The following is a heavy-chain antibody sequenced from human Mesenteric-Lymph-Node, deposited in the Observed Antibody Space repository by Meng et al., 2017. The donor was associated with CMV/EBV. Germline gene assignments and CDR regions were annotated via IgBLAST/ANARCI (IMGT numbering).Heavy chain of an antibody. D-gene: IGHD2-15*01. CDR2: IYYSGST. CDR3: ARAYCSGGSCYSAEYFQH. V-gene: IGHV4-59*01. Sequence: SETLSLTCTVSGDSISSDYWSWIRQPPGKGLEWIGYIYYSGSTNYNPSLKSRVTISVDTSKNQFSLKLSSATAADTAVYYCARAYCSGGSCYSAEYFQHWGQGTLVTVSS. J-gene: IGHJ1*01. CDR1: GDSISSDY.